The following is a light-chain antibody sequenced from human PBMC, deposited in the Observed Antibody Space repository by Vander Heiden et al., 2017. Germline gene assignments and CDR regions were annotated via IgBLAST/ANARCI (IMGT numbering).Light chain of an antibody. J-gene: IGKJ1*01. CDR3: MQALQTPWT. CDR2: LGS. CDR1: QSLLHSNGYNY. Sequence: DIVMTHSPLSLLVTPGEPASISCRSSQSLLHSNGYNYLDWYLQKPGQSPQLLIYLGSNRASGVPDRFSGSGSGTDFTLKISRVEAEDVGVYYCMQALQTPWTFGQGTKVEIK. V-gene: IGKV2-28*01.